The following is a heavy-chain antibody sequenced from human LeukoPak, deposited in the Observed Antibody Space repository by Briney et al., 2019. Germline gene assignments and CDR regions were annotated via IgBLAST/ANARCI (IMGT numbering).Heavy chain of an antibody. CDR1: GFTFSSYA. CDR3: ARLTGTEDLFDY. CDR2: IKQDGSEK. Sequence: GALRLSCAASGFTFSSYAMSWVRQAPGKGLEWVANIKQDGSEKYYVDSVKGRFTISRDNAKNSLYLQMNSLRAEDTAVYYCARLTGTEDLFDYWGQGTLVTVS. V-gene: IGHV3-7*01. D-gene: IGHD1-7*01. J-gene: IGHJ4*02.